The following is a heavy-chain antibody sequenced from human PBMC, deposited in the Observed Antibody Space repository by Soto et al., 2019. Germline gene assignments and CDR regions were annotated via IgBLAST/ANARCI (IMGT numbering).Heavy chain of an antibody. V-gene: IGHV4-34*01. CDR3: ARDTFHWSIDY. CDR1: GGSFSGYY. J-gene: IGHJ4*02. Sequence: SETLSLPCAVYGGSFSGYYCSWIRQPPGKGLEWIGEINHSGSTNYNPSLKSRVTISVDTSKNQFSLKLSSVTAADTAVYYCARDTFHWSIDYWGQGTLVTVSS. CDR2: INHSGST. D-gene: IGHD2-8*02.